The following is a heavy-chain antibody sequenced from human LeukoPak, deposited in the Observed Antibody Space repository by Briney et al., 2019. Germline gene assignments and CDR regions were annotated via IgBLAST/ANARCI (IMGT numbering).Heavy chain of an antibody. CDR1: GGSFSGYY. V-gene: IGHV4-34*01. CDR2: IDHSGST. CDR3: ARGRVVRGVMAY. J-gene: IGHJ4*02. Sequence: SETLSLTCAVYGGSFSGYYWSWIRQPPGKGLEWIGEIDHSGSTNYNPSLKSRVTISVDTSKNQFSLKLSSVTAADTAVYYCARGRVVRGVMAYWGQGTLVTVSS. D-gene: IGHD3-10*01.